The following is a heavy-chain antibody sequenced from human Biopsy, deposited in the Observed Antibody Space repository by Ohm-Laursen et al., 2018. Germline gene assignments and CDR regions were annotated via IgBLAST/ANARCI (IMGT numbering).Heavy chain of an antibody. CDR1: GGYISHYY. CDR2: IYITGET. Sequence: TLSLTWTVSGGYISHYYWTWIRQPAGQGLEWIGRIYITGETDYNPSLKSRVTMSVDSSKKQFSLKLKSVTAADTAIYYCARAPPLIRGVVESWFDPWGQGILATVSS. V-gene: IGHV4-4*07. CDR3: ARAPPLIRGVVESWFDP. D-gene: IGHD3-10*01. J-gene: IGHJ5*02.